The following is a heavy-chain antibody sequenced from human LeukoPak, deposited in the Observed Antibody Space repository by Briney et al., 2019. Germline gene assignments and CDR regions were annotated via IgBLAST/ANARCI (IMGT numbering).Heavy chain of an antibody. Sequence: ASVKVSCKASGYTFTSYYMHWVPQAPGQGLEWMGIINPSGGSTSYAQKFQGRVTMTRDTSTSTVYMELSSLRSDDTAVYYCAREAIIAGSGGYYYYYGMDVWGQGTTVTVSS. D-gene: IGHD6-13*01. CDR3: AREAIIAGSGGYYYYYGMDV. V-gene: IGHV1-46*01. CDR2: INPSGGST. CDR1: GYTFTSYY. J-gene: IGHJ6*02.